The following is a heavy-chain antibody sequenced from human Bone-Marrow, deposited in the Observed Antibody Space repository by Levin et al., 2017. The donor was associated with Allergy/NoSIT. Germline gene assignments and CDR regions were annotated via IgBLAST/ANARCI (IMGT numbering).Heavy chain of an antibody. V-gene: IGHV3-49*03. CDR3: TAVAGDY. CDR1: GFTFGDFD. Sequence: GGSLRLSCSTSGFTFGDFDMTWFRQSPGKGLEWVGLIKSKVYGGTTDYAASVKGRFIMSRDDSKSIAYLQMNSLNTEDTAVYYCTAVAGDYWGPGTSVTVTS. J-gene: IGHJ4*02. D-gene: IGHD6-19*01. CDR2: IKSKVYGGTT.